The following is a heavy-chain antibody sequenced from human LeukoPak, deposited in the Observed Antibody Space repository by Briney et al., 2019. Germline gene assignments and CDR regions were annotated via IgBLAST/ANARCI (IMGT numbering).Heavy chain of an antibody. J-gene: IGHJ4*02. Sequence: SEILSLTCTVSGGSLNNYYWTWIRQPPGKGLEWIGYVYYIGNTNYNPSLKSRVTISLDTSTNQFSLKLSSVTAADTAVYYCARRGNPTYFDYWGQGTLVTVSS. CDR2: VYYIGNT. D-gene: IGHD4-23*01. CDR1: GGSLNNYY. CDR3: ARRGNPTYFDY. V-gene: IGHV4-59*08.